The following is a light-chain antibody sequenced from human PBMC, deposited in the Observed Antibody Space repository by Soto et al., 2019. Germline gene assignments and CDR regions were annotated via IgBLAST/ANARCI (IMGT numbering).Light chain of an antibody. CDR1: QSISGY. CDR3: QQYSNWPLT. CDR2: GAS. J-gene: IGKJ5*01. Sequence: MTQSPSSLSASVGDRVTITCGASQSISGYLNWYQQKPGQAPRLLIYGASTRATGIPARFSGSGSGTDFTLTISSLQSEEFAVYCCQQYSNWPLTVGQGTRLEIK. V-gene: IGKV3-15*01.